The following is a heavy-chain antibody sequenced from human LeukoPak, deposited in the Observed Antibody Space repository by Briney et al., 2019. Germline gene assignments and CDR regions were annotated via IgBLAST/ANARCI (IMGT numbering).Heavy chain of an antibody. Sequence: SETLSLTCSVSGDSISNYYWSWIRQPAGKGLEWIGHIYTSGSTNYNPSLKSRVTMSVDKSKNQFSLKVSSVTAADTAVYYCARGAAAPNGFDIWGQGTMVTVSS. CDR3: ARGAAAPNGFDI. V-gene: IGHV4-4*07. CDR1: GDSISNYY. CDR2: IYTSGST. J-gene: IGHJ3*02. D-gene: IGHD2-2*01.